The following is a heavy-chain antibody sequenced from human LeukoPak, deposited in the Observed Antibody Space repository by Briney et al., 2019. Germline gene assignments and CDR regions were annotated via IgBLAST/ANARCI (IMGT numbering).Heavy chain of an antibody. D-gene: IGHD2-2*01. Sequence: PSETLSLTCTVSGYSITSDYYWGWIRQPPGKGLEWIGTTYHTGSPYYNPSLKSRVTLSVDTSKNQFSLNLSSVTAADTAVYYCARVQPAALNYFDSWGQGTLVTVSS. CDR3: ARVQPAALNYFDS. J-gene: IGHJ4*02. V-gene: IGHV4-38-2*02. CDR1: GYSITSDYY. CDR2: TYHTGSP.